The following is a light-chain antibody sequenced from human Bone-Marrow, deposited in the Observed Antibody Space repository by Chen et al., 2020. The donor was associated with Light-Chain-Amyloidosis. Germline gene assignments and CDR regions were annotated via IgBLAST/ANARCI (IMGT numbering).Light chain of an antibody. J-gene: IGKJ1*01. CDR1: QSVGSS. V-gene: IGKV3-15*01. CDR3: QQCYNWPPWT. Sequence: EIVMTQSPATLSVSPGESATLSRRASQSVGSSLAWYQQKPGQAPRLLIYGVSTRATGIPARFSGSGSGTEFTLTISSMQSEDFAVYYCQQCYNWPPWTFGQGTKVEI. CDR2: GVS.